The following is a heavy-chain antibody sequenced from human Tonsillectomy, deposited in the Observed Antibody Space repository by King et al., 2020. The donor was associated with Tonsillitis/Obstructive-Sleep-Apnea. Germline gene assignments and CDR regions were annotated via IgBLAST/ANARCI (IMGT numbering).Heavy chain of an antibody. CDR3: VKDVAAAGYPSAFDI. CDR1: GFTFSSYA. J-gene: IGHJ3*02. Sequence: VQLVESGGGLVQPGGSLRLSCSASGFTFSSYAMHWVRQAPGKGLEYVSAISSNGGSTYYGDSVKGRFTISRDNSKNTLYLQMSSLRAEDTAVYYCVKDVAAAGYPSAFDIWGQGTMVTVSS. CDR2: ISSNGGST. D-gene: IGHD6-13*01. V-gene: IGHV3-64D*06.